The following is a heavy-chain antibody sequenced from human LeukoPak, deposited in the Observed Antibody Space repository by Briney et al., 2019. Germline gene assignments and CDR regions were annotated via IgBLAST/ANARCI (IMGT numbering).Heavy chain of an antibody. J-gene: IGHJ5*02. V-gene: IGHV3-30*18. CDR2: IPYDGSNN. D-gene: IGHD3-9*01. CDR1: GFTFSSYG. Sequence: GGSLRLSCAASGFTFSSYGMHWVRQAPGKGLEWVAVIPYDGSNNYYADSVQGRFTISRDNFKNTLYLQMDSLRVEDTAVYYCAKDMYDILTGYDIGRDNWFDPWGQGTLVSVSS. CDR3: AKDMYDILTGYDIGRDNWFDP.